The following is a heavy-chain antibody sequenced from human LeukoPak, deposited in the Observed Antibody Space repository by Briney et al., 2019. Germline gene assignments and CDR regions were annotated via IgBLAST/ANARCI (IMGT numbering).Heavy chain of an antibody. Sequence: ASVKVSCKASGYTFTSYAMNWVRQAPGQGLEWMGWINPNSGGTNYAQKFQGWVTMTRDTSNSTAYMELSRLRSDDTAVYYCARATVTTEGAFDIWGQGTMVTVSS. CDR3: ARATVTTEGAFDI. CDR1: GYTFTSYA. D-gene: IGHD4-17*01. CDR2: INPNSGGT. J-gene: IGHJ3*02. V-gene: IGHV1-2*04.